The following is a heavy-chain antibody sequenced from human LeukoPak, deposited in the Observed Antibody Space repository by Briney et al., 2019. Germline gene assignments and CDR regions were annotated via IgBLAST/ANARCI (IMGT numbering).Heavy chain of an antibody. CDR3: AKNRGGSYYSGSDY. Sequence: AGGSLRLSCAASGFTFSSYAMNWVRQAPGKGLEWVSAVRGSDAVTSYADSVKGRFTISRDNSKNTLYLQMNSLRAEDTAVYYCAKNRGGSYYSGSDYWGQGTLVTVSS. D-gene: IGHD1-26*01. CDR2: VRGSDAVT. J-gene: IGHJ4*01. V-gene: IGHV3-23*01. CDR1: GFTFSSYA.